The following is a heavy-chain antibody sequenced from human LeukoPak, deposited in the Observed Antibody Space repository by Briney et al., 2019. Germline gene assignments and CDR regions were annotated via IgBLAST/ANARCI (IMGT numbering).Heavy chain of an antibody. CDR2: IWYDGSNK. CDR3: ARDREYSSGWNYYYYYGMDV. CDR1: GFTFSNAW. J-gene: IGHJ6*02. Sequence: SGGSLRLSCAASGFTFSNAWMSWVRQAPGKGLEWVAVIWYDGSNKYYADSVKGRFTISRDNSKNTLYLQMNSLRAEDTAVYYCARDREYSSGWNYYYYYGMDVWGQGTTVTVSS. D-gene: IGHD6-19*01. V-gene: IGHV3-33*08.